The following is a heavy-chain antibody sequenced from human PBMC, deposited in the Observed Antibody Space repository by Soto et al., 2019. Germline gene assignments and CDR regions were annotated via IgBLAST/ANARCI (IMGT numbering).Heavy chain of an antibody. CDR3: AKPSHEMLTGYSPFDH. D-gene: IGHD3-9*01. CDR2: ISYDGSNK. CDR1: GFTFSSYG. J-gene: IGHJ4*02. V-gene: IGHV3-30*18. Sequence: GGSLRLSCAASGFTFSSYGMHWVRQAPGKGLEWVAVISYDGSNKYYADSVKGRFTISRDNSKNTLYLQMNSLRAEDTAVYYCAKPSHEMLTGYSPFDHWGQGTLVTVSS.